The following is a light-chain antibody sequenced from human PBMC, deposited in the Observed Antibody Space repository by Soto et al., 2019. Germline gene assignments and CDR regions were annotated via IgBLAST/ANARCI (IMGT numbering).Light chain of an antibody. J-gene: IGKJ4*01. CDR3: QQRSNWPPLT. Sequence: EVVLTQSPAILSLPPGERATLSCRASQSVGNFLTWYQQKPGQAPRLLIYDASTRATGIPARFSGSGSGTDFTLTISSLEPEDFAVYYCQQRSNWPPLTFGGGTKVDIK. CDR1: QSVGNF. CDR2: DAS. V-gene: IGKV3-11*01.